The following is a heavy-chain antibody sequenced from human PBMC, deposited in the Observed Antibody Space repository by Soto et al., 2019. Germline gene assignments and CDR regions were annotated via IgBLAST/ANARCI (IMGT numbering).Heavy chain of an antibody. D-gene: IGHD1-26*01. CDR1: GFTFSSYA. V-gene: IGHV3-23*01. CDR3: AKRSCGVWYFDL. CDR2: ISGSGGST. Sequence: EVQLLESGGGLVQPGGSLRLSCAASGFTFSSYAISWVRQAPGQGLEWVSAISGSGGSTYYADSVQGRFTISRYSSKNTLYLPMNSLRDEDTAVYYCAKRSCGVWYFDLWCRGTLVTVSS. J-gene: IGHJ2*01.